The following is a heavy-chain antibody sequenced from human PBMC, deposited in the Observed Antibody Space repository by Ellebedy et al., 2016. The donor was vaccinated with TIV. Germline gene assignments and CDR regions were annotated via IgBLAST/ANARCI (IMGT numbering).Heavy chain of an antibody. J-gene: IGHJ1*01. D-gene: IGHD1-26*01. CDR1: GYTFTDYY. V-gene: IGHV1-2*02. Sequence: AASVKVSCKASGYTFTDYYMHWVRQAPGQGLEWMGWINLNSGDTNYAQKFQVRVTMTRDTSISTAYMDLSSLTSDDTAVYYCVSGGSPSYWGQGTLVTVSS. CDR3: VSGGSPSY. CDR2: INLNSGDT.